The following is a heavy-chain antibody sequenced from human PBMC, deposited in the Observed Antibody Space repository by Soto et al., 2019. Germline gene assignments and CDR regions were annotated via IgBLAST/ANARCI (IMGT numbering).Heavy chain of an antibody. J-gene: IGHJ6*02. D-gene: IGHD1-1*01. CDR3: AKEIRTGTGLAHEEHYYYYYGMDV. V-gene: IGHV3-30*18. CDR1: GFTFSSYG. Sequence: GGSLRLSCAASGFTFSSYGMHWVRQAPGKGLEWVAVISYDGSNKYYADSVKGRFTISRDNSKNTLYLQMNSLRAEDTAVYYCAKEIRTGTGLAHEEHYYYYYGMDVWGQGTTVTVSS. CDR2: ISYDGSNK.